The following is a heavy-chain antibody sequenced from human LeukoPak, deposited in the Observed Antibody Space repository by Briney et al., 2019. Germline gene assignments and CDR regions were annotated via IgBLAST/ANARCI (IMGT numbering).Heavy chain of an antibody. V-gene: IGHV4-4*07. D-gene: IGHD1-26*01. CDR3: ARENSGSYREFDY. CDR2: IYTSGST. CDR1: GGSISSYY. Sequence: PSETLSLTCTVSGGSISSYYWSWIRQPAGKGLEWIGRIYTSGSTNYNASLKSRVSMSVDTSKNQFSLKLSSVTAADTAVFYCARENSGSYREFDYWGQGTLVTVSS. J-gene: IGHJ4*02.